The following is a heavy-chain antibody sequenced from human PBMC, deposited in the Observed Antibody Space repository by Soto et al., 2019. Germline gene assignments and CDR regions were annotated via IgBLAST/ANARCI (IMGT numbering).Heavy chain of an antibody. CDR1: GGSISSSSYY. V-gene: IGHV4-39*01. CDR3: ARLPRLGYCSSTSCPPGISYYYGMDV. CDR2: IYYSGST. Sequence: SETLSLTCTVSGGSISSSSYYWGWIRQPPGKGLEWIGSIYYSGSTYYNPSLKSRVTISVDTSKNQFSLKLSSVTAADTAVYYCARLPRLGYCSSTSCPPGISYYYGMDVWGQGTTVT. D-gene: IGHD2-2*01. J-gene: IGHJ6*02.